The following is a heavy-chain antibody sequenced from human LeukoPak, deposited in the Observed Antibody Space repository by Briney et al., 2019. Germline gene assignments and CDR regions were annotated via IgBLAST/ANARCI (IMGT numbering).Heavy chain of an antibody. Sequence: PGGSLRLSCEASGFSFSNYNMNWVRQAPGKGLEWVSFISSSRSYIYYADSVKGRFTISRDNAKNSLYLQMNSLRAEDTAVYYCARFIAAPYYFDYWGRGTLVTVSS. CDR1: GFSFSNYN. V-gene: IGHV3-21*01. CDR3: ARFIAAPYYFDY. CDR2: ISSSRSYI. D-gene: IGHD6-13*01. J-gene: IGHJ4*02.